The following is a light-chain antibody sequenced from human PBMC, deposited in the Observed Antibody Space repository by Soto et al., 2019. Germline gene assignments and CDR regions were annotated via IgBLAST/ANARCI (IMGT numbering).Light chain of an antibody. CDR1: SSDVGGYNY. CDR3: CSFTSSNLYV. J-gene: IGLJ1*01. V-gene: IGLV2-14*03. Sequence: LTQPASVSGSPGQSITISCTGTSSDVGGYNYVSWYQHHPGEAPKVMIYDVGDRPSGVSNRFSGSKSGNTASLTISGLQAEDDADYYCCSFTSSNLYVFGTGTKVTVL. CDR2: DVG.